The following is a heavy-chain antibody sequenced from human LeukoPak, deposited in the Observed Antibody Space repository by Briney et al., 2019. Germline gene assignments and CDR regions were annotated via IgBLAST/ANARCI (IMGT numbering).Heavy chain of an antibody. J-gene: IGHJ4*02. V-gene: IGHV4-34*01. CDR3: ARRGMVTMGI. CDR2: INHSGST. Sequence: SETLSLTCAVYGGSFSGYYWSWIRQPPGKGLEWIREINHSGSTNYNPSLKSRVTISVDTSKNQFSLKLSSVTAGDTAVYYCARRGMVTMGIWGQGTLVTVSS. CDR1: GGSFSGYY. D-gene: IGHD2-21*02.